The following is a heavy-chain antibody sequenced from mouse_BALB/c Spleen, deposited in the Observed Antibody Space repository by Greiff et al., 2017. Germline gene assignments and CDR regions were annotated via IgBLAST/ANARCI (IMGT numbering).Heavy chain of an antibody. V-gene: IGHV1-87*01. CDR2: IYPGDGDT. D-gene: IGHD1-1*01. CDR1: GYTFTSYW. CDR3: ARSTVVIDY. J-gene: IGHJ2*01. Sequence: VQLVESGAELARPGASVKLSCKASGYTFTSYWMQWVKQRPGQGLEWIGAIYPGDGDTRYTQKFKGKATLTADKSSSTAYMQLSSLASEDSAVYYCARSTVVIDYWGQGTTLTVSS.